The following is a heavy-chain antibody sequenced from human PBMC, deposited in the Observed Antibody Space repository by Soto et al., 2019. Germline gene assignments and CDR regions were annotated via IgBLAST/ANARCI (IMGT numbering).Heavy chain of an antibody. J-gene: IGHJ4*02. CDR2: IYYSGST. V-gene: IGHV4-59*01. Sequence: QVQLQESGPGLVKPSETLSLTCTVSGGSISSYYWSWIRQPPGKGLEWIGYIYYSGSTNYNPSLKSRVTISVDTSKNQFSLKLSSVTAAATAVYYCARGGYSGYDLKGFDYWGQGTLVTVSS. CDR1: GGSISSYY. CDR3: ARGGYSGYDLKGFDY. D-gene: IGHD5-12*01.